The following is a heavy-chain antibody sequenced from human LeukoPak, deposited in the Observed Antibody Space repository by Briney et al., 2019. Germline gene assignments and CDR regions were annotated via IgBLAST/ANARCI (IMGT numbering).Heavy chain of an antibody. V-gene: IGHV4-38-2*01. CDR1: GHSISSDDY. D-gene: IGHD6-13*01. J-gene: IGHJ5*02. CDR3: ARGADSSSWDWFDP. Sequence: PAETLSLTCAVSGHSISSDDYWGWIRQPPGKGLEWIGSICHDGSSYYNPSLNRRATLSVNTPHKQISLTLSSMTAADTAVYYCARGADSSSWDWFDPWGQGTQVIVSS. CDR2: ICHDGSS.